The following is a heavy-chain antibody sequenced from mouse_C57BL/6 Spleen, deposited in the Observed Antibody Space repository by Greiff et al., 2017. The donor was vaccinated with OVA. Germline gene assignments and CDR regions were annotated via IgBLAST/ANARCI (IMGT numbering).Heavy chain of an antibody. CDR2: FHPYNDDT. J-gene: IGHJ4*01. V-gene: IGHV1-47*01. CDR1: GYTFTTYP. CDR3: TILYGSSYGYAMDY. Sequence: VQLQQSGAELVKPGASVKMSCKASGYTFTTYPIEWMKQNHGKSLEWIGNFHPYNDDTKYTEKFKGKATLTVEKSSSTVYLELSRLTSDDSAVYYCTILYGSSYGYAMDYWGQGTSVTVSS. D-gene: IGHD1-1*01.